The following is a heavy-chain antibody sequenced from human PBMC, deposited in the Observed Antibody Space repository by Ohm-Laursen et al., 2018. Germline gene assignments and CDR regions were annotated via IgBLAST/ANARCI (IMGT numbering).Heavy chain of an antibody. J-gene: IGHJ5*02. CDR3: ARDFFPRIAAAGPTRTNWFDP. D-gene: IGHD6-13*01. V-gene: IGHV3-15*01. CDR2: IKSKSDGGTT. CDR1: GLTFTNSW. Sequence: SLRLSCAASGLTFTNSWMSWVRQAPGKGLEWVALIKSKSDGGTTHYAAPVKGRFTISRDNSKNTLYLQMNSLRAEDTAAYYCARDFFPRIAAAGPTRTNWFDPWGQGTLVTVSS.